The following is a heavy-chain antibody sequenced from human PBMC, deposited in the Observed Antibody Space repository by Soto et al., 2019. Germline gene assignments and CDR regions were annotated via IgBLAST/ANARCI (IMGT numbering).Heavy chain of an antibody. CDR3: ARSLRFLEWLLFEGMDV. V-gene: IGHV1-2*02. CDR1: GYTFTGYY. D-gene: IGHD3-3*01. CDR2: INPNSGGT. J-gene: IGHJ6*02. Sequence: ASVKVSCKASGYTFTGYYMHWVRQAPGQGLEWMGWINPNSGGTNYAQKFQGRVTMTRDTSISTAYMELSRLRSDDTAVYYCARSLRFLEWLLFEGMDVWGQGTTVTVSS.